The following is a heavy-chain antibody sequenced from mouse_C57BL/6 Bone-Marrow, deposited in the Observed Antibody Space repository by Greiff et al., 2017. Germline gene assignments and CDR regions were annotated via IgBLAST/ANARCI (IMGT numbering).Heavy chain of an antibody. D-gene: IGHD1-1*01. CDR2: IHPNSGST. CDR1: GYTFTSYW. J-gene: IGHJ2*01. CDR3: AREGYYYGSSLDY. V-gene: IGHV1-64*01. Sequence: VQLQQPGAELVKPGASVKLSCKASGYTFTSYWMHWVKQRPGQGLEWIGMIHPNSGSTNYNEKFKSKATLTVDKSSSTAYMQLSSLTSEDSAVYYCAREGYYYGSSLDYWGQGTTLTVSS.